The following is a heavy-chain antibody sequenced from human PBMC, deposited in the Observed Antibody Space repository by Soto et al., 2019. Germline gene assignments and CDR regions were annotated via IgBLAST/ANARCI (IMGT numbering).Heavy chain of an antibody. V-gene: IGHV3-53*01. CDR2: IYAGGNT. J-gene: IGHJ6*02. Sequence: GGSLRLSCAASGFTVSSNYMNWVRQAPGKGLEWVSVIYAGGNTYYADSVKGRFTIARDKSTNTLYLQMDSLKAEDTAVYYCARDGWQQLGYYYYGMDVWGQGTTVTVSS. D-gene: IGHD6-13*01. CDR1: GFTVSSNY. CDR3: ARDGWQQLGYYYYGMDV.